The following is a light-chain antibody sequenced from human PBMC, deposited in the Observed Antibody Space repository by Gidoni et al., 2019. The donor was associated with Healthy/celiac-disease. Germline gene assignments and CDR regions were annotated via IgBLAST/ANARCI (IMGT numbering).Light chain of an antibody. J-gene: IGKJ1*01. Sequence: DIQMTQSPSSLSASVGDRVTITCRASQSISSYLNWYQQKPGKAPKLLIYAASSLQSGVPSRFSGSGSGTDFTLTISSLQPEDFATYDCQQSYSTPRTCGQGTKVEIK. CDR3: QQSYSTPRT. CDR2: AAS. V-gene: IGKV1-39*01. CDR1: QSISSY.